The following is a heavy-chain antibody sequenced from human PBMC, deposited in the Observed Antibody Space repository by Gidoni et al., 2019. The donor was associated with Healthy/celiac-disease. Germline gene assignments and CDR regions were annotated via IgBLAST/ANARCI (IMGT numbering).Heavy chain of an antibody. CDR3: AHPIYRDGYNRGVGY. D-gene: IGHD5-12*01. CDR1: GGTFSSYA. Sequence: QLQLVQSGAEVKKPGSSVKVSCRASGGTFSSYAISWVRQAPGQGLEWMGRIIPILGIANYAQKFQGRVTITADKSTSTAYMELSSLRSEDTAVYYCAHPIYRDGYNRGVGYWGQGTLVTVSS. CDR2: IIPILGIA. J-gene: IGHJ4*02. V-gene: IGHV1-69*04.